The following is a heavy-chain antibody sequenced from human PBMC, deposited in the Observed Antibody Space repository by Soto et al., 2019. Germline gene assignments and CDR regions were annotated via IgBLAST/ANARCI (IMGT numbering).Heavy chain of an antibody. V-gene: IGHV2-5*01. D-gene: IGHD1-7*01. Sequence: RPALRNATQTVTLACSFPWSSLSTTGLGVGWIRQPPGKALEWLALIYWNDDKRYSPSLKSRLTITKDTSKNQVVLTMTNMDPVDTATYYCAHRPGTGTKRNWFDTWGQGPLVTLSS. CDR2: IYWNDDK. J-gene: IGHJ5*02. CDR1: WSSLSTTGLG. CDR3: AHRPGTGTKRNWFDT.